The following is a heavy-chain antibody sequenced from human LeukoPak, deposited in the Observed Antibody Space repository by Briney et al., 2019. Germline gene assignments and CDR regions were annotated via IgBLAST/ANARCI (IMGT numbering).Heavy chain of an antibody. D-gene: IGHD6-19*01. CDR1: GGSISSYY. J-gene: IGHJ4*02. CDR2: IYYSGST. Sequence: SETLSLTCTVSGGSISSYYWSWIRQPPGKGLEWIGYIYYSGSTNYNPSLKSRVTISVDTSRNQFSLKLSSVTAADTAVYYCARVNIAVAFDYWGQGTLVTVSS. CDR3: ARVNIAVAFDY. V-gene: IGHV4-59*08.